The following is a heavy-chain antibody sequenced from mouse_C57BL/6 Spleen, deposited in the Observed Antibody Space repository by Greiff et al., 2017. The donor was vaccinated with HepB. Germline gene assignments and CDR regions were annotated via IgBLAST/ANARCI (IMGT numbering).Heavy chain of an antibody. CDR3: ARHQQTSDYYGSSYDYYAMDY. CDR1: GFSLTSYG. J-gene: IGHJ4*01. D-gene: IGHD1-1*01. V-gene: IGHV2-6-1*01. CDR2: IWSDGST. Sequence: VQLQQSGPGLVAPSQSLSITCTVSGFSLTSYGVHWVRQPPGKGLEWLVVIWSDGSTTYNSALKSRLSISKDNSKSQVFLKMNSLQTDDTAMYYCARHQQTSDYYGSSYDYYAMDYWGQGTSVTVSS.